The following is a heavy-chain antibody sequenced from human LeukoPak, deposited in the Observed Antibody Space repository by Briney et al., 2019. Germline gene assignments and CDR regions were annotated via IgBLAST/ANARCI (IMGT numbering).Heavy chain of an antibody. CDR2: IYYSGST. Sequence: SETLSLTCTVSDGFISSSSYYWGWIRQPPGKGLEWIGSIYYSGSTYYNPPLKSRVTISVDTSKNQFSLKLSSVTAADTAVYYCARHNLEWLLYVDYWGQGTLVTVSS. J-gene: IGHJ4*02. CDR3: ARHNLEWLLYVDY. CDR1: DGFISSSSYY. V-gene: IGHV4-39*01. D-gene: IGHD3-3*01.